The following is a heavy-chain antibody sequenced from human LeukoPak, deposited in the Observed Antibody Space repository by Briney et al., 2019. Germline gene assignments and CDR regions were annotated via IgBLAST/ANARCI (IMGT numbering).Heavy chain of an antibody. J-gene: IGHJ4*02. D-gene: IGHD3-22*01. CDR1: GFTFYDYA. Sequence: GGSLRLSCAASGFTFYDYAMHWVRQGPGKGLEWVSFISGDGSTTYYADSAKGRFTISRDNSKNSLYLQMNSLTTEDIAFYYCAKDTKFYYDFSAGYFDFWGQGTLVTVSS. CDR2: ISGDGSTT. V-gene: IGHV3-43*02. CDR3: AKDTKFYYDFSAGYFDF.